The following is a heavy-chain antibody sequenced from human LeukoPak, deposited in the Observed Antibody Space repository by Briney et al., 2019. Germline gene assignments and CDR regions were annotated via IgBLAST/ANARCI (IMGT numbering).Heavy chain of an antibody. CDR1: GDSISSGSYY. J-gene: IGHJ4*02. V-gene: IGHV4-30-2*01. CDR2: IYHGGST. CDR3: ARLGYGDYPARFDY. D-gene: IGHD4-17*01. Sequence: PSETLSLTCTVSGDSISSGSYYWSWIRQPPGKGLEWIGYIYHGGSTYYNPSLKSRVVISVDRSKNQFSLRLSSVTAADTAVYYCARLGYGDYPARFDYWGQGTLVTVSS.